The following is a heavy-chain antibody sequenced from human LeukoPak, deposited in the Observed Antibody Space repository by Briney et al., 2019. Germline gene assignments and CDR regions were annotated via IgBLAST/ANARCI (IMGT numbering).Heavy chain of an antibody. V-gene: IGHV4-59*08. Sequence: SETLSLTCTVSGGSFSSYYWSWIRQPPGEGLEWIGYIYYSGSTNYNPSLKSRVTISLDTSKNQFSLKLSSVTAADTAVYYCARARYSSGWYSDYWGQGTLVTVSS. CDR2: IYYSGST. CDR3: ARARYSSGWYSDY. CDR1: GGSFSSYY. D-gene: IGHD6-19*01. J-gene: IGHJ4*02.